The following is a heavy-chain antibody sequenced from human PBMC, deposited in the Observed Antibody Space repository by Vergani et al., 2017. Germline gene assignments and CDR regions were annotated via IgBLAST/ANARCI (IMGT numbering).Heavy chain of an antibody. CDR2: ISSSSNYI. J-gene: IGHJ4*02. Sequence: EVQLVESGGGLVKRGGSLRLSCAASGFTFSSYSMNWVRQAPGKGLEWVSSISSSSNYIYYADSVKGRFTISRDNAKNSLSLLMNSLRAEDTAIYYCARDSYDSIYWGQGTLVTVSS. V-gene: IGHV3-21*01. CDR3: ARDSYDSIY. CDR1: GFTFSSYS. D-gene: IGHD3-22*01.